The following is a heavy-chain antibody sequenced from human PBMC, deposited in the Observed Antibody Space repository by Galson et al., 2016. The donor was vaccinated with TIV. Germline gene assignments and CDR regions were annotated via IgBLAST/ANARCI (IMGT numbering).Heavy chain of an antibody. CDR2: ISGYNGNK. J-gene: IGHJ6*04. V-gene: IGHV1-18*01. CDR1: GYTLSSYS. D-gene: IGHD3-3*01. Sequence: SVKVSCKASGYTLSSYSISWVRQAPGQGLEWMGWISGYNGNKNYAQKFQDRVTMTTGTSTNTAYMELRSLRSDDTAVYYCARVPTKTFDFWSGFDNSFCMDVWGKRTTVTVSS. CDR3: ARVPTKTFDFWSGFDNSFCMDV.